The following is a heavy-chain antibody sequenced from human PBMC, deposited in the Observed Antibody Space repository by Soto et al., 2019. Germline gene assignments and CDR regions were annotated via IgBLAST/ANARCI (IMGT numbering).Heavy chain of an antibody. Sequence: GGSLRLSCAASGFTFSSYGMHWVRQAPGKGLEWVAVITCDGSNKYYADSVKGRFTISRDNSKNTLYLQMNSLRAEDTAVYYCAKVPSGSSSRRRYMDVWGKGTTVTVSS. D-gene: IGHD6-6*01. J-gene: IGHJ6*03. CDR1: GFTFSSYG. CDR3: AKVPSGSSSRRRYMDV. CDR2: ITCDGSNK. V-gene: IGHV3-30*18.